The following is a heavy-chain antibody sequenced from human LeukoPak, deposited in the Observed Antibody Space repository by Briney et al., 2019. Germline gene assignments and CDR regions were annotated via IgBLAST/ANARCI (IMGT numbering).Heavy chain of an antibody. CDR3: ARAKPPSSCFDY. Sequence: SVMVSCKASGGTFSSYAISWVRQAPGQGLEWMGGIIPIFGTANYAQKFQGRVTITADESTSTAYMELSSLRSEDTAVYYCARAKPPSSCFDYWGQGTLVTVSS. D-gene: IGHD6-13*01. J-gene: IGHJ4*02. V-gene: IGHV1-69*13. CDR1: GGTFSSYA. CDR2: IIPIFGTA.